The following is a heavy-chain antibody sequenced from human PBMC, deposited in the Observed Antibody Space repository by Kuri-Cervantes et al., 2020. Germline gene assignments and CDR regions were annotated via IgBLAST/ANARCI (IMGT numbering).Heavy chain of an antibody. Sequence: GGSLRLSCAASGFTFSSYGMHWVRQAPGKGLEWVAVISYDGSNKYYADSVKGRFTISRDNSKNTLYLQMNSLRAEDTAVYYCARDHSYLRAFDIWGQGTMVTVSS. D-gene: IGHD5-18*01. J-gene: IGHJ3*02. V-gene: IGHV3-30*03. CDR2: ISYDGSNK. CDR3: ARDHSYLRAFDI. CDR1: GFTFSSYG.